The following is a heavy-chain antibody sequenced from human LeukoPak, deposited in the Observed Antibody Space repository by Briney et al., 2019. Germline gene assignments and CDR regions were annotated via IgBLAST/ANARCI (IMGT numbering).Heavy chain of an antibody. CDR3: ATEGATMRNDAFDI. CDR1: GDTLAELS. D-gene: IGHD1-26*01. CDR2: FDPEDGET. V-gene: IGHV1-24*01. Sequence: ASVKVSCKVSGDTLAELSMHWVRQAPGKGLEWMGGFDPEDGETIYAQKFQGRVTMTEDTSTDTAYMDLSSLRSEDTAVYYCATEGATMRNDAFDIWGQGTMVTVSS. J-gene: IGHJ3*02.